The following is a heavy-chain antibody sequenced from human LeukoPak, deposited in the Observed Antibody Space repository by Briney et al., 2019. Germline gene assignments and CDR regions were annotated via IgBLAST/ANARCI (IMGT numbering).Heavy chain of an antibody. D-gene: IGHD5-18*01. CDR3: ARDIGGDTAMVTWYFDY. CDR2: INPNSGGT. V-gene: IGHV1-2*02. J-gene: IGHJ4*02. Sequence: ASVKVSCKASGYTFTGYYMHWVRQAPGQGLEWMGWINPNSGGTNYAQKFQGRVTMTRDKSIRTAYMELSRLRSDDTAVYYCARDIGGDTAMVTWYFDYWGQGTLVTVSS. CDR1: GYTFTGYY.